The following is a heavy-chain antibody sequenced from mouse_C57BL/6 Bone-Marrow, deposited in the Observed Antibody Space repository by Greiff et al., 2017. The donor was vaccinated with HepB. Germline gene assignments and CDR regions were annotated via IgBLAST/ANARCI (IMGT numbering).Heavy chain of an antibody. V-gene: IGHV1-52*01. D-gene: IGHD2-3*01. CDR1: GYTFTSYW. J-gene: IGHJ3*01. CDR2: IDSSDSET. CDR3: ARRIYDGCYGFAY. Sequence: QVQLQQPGAELVRPGSSVKLSCKASGYTFTSYWMPWVKQRPIEGLEWIGNIDSSDSETHYNQKFKDKVTFTVDKSSSIAYMQLSSLTSEDSAVYYCARRIYDGCYGFAYWGQGTLVTVSA.